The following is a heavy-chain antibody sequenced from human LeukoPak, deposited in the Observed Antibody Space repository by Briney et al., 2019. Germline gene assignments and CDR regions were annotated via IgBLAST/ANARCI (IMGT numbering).Heavy chain of an antibody. CDR3: ARDGYYDSSALDY. J-gene: IGHJ4*02. D-gene: IGHD3-22*01. CDR2: ISSSGSTI. CDR1: GFTFSDYY. V-gene: IGHV3-11*01. Sequence: GGSLRLSCAASGFTFSDYYMSWIRQAPGKGLEWVSYISSSGSTIYYADSVKGRFTISRDNAKNSLYLQMNSLGAEDTAVYYCARDGYYDSSALDYWGQGTLVTVSS.